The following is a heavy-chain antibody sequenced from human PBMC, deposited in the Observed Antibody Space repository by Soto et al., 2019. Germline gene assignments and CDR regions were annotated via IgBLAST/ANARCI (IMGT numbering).Heavy chain of an antibody. Sequence: SETLSLTCTVSSGSISTYYWSWIRQPPGKGLEWIGYIYYTGSTNYNPSLKTRVAISMDTSKNQFSLNLSSVTAADTAVYYCARPSARVWFGGGAIDYYYHMDVWGKGTTVTVSS. CDR3: ARPSARVWFGGGAIDYYYHMDV. CDR1: SGSISTYY. J-gene: IGHJ6*03. D-gene: IGHD3-10*01. V-gene: IGHV4-59*01. CDR2: IYYTGST.